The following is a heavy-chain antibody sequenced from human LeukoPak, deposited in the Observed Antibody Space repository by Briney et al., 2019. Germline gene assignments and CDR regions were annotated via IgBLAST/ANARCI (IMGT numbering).Heavy chain of an antibody. D-gene: IGHD2-15*01. J-gene: IGHJ4*02. CDR3: ARVVGYYFDY. CDR2: ISYDGSNK. V-gene: IGHV3-30-3*01. CDR1: GFTFSSYA. Sequence: GGSLRLSCAASGFTFSSYAMHWVRQAPGKGLEWVAVISYDGSNKYYADSVKGRLTISRDNSKNTLYLQMNSLRAEDTAVYYCARVVGYYFDYWGQGTLVTVSS.